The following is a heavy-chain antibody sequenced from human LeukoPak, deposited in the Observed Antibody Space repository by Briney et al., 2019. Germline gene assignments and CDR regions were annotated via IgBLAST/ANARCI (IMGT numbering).Heavy chain of an antibody. V-gene: IGHV3-48*03. CDR1: GFTFSSYE. CDR3: ARRAGAYSHPYDY. J-gene: IGHJ4*02. Sequence: GGSLRLSCAASGFTFSSYEMNWVRQAPGKGLEWVSYISSSGSTIHYADSVKGRFTISRDNAKNSLYLQMNGLRAEDTAVYYCARRAGAYSHPYDYWGQGTLVTVSS. CDR2: ISSSGSTI. D-gene: IGHD4/OR15-4a*01.